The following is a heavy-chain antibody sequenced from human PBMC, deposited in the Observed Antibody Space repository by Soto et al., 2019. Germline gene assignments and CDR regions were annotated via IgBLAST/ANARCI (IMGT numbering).Heavy chain of an antibody. J-gene: IGHJ6*02. V-gene: IGHV4-34*01. Sequence: SETLSLTCAVYGGSFSGYYWSWSRQPPGKGREWSGEINHSGSTNYNPSLKSRVTISVDTSKNQFSLNLSAVTAADTAVYYCARGGRGYYYDSSAYSRTPAYYYYGMDVWGQGTTVTVSS. D-gene: IGHD3-22*01. CDR3: ARGGRGYYYDSSAYSRTPAYYYYGMDV. CDR2: INHSGST. CDR1: GGSFSGYY.